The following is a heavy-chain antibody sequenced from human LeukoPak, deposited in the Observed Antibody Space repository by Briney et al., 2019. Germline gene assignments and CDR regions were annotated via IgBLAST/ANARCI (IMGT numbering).Heavy chain of an antibody. D-gene: IGHD6-6*01. J-gene: IGHJ5*02. CDR3: ARLEYSSSSSWFDP. CDR1: GYSFTSYW. V-gene: IGHV5-51*01. Sequence: GESPKISCKGSGYSFTSYWIGWGRRMPGKGLEWMGIIYPGDSDTRYSPSFQGQVTISADKSISTAYLQWSSLKASDTAMYYCARLEYSSSSSWFDPWGQGTLVTVSS. CDR2: IYPGDSDT.